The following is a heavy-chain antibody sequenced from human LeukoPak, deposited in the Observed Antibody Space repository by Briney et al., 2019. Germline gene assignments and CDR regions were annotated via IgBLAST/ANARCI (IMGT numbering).Heavy chain of an antibody. CDR2: INPDGTYI. J-gene: IGHJ4*02. V-gene: IGHV3-74*01. Sequence: GGSLRLSCAASGFTVSSDWMYWVRQAPGKGPVWVSRINPDGTYIDYADSVKGRFTISRDDAKNTLYLQMNSLRADDTALYYSSKDLGLWGQGTLVTVSS. D-gene: IGHD1-26*01. CDR1: GFTVSSDW. CDR3: SKDLGL.